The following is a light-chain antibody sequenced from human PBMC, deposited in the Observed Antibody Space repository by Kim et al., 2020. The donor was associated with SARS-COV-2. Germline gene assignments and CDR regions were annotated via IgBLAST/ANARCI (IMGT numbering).Light chain of an antibody. CDR1: QSVSSNY. V-gene: IGKV3-20*01. CDR3: QQYDTSPWT. Sequence: SPGERATLSGRASQSVSSNYLAWYQQRPGQAPRLLIYGASSRATGIPDRFSGSGSGTDFTLTISRLEPEDFAVFYCQQYDTSPWTFGQGTKVDIK. CDR2: GAS. J-gene: IGKJ1*01.